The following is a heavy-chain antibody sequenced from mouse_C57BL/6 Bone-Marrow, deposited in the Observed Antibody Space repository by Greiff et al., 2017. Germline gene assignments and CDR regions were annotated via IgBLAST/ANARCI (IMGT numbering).Heavy chain of an antibody. J-gene: IGHJ3*01. D-gene: IGHD2-4*01. CDR2: IDPSDSYT. Sequence: QVQLQQPGAELVRPGTSVKLSCKASGYTFTSYWMHWVKQRPGQGLEWIGVIDPSDSYTNYNQKFKGKATLTVDTSSSTAYMQLSSLTSEDSAVYCCARGEKMRNYDYDLAWFAYWGQGTLVTVSA. CDR1: GYTFTSYW. V-gene: IGHV1-59*01. CDR3: ARGEKMRNYDYDLAWFAY.